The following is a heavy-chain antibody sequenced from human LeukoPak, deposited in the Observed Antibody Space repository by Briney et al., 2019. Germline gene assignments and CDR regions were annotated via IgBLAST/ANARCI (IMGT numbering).Heavy chain of an antibody. Sequence: GGSLRLSCAASGFTFSDYYMSWIRQAPGKGLEWVSSISSSSSYIYYAEPVKGRFTITRDNAKNSLYLQMNSLRAEDTAVYYCARAPQYCSSTSCFSNWFDPWGQGTLVTVSS. CDR3: ARAPQYCSSTSCFSNWFDP. D-gene: IGHD2-2*01. CDR1: GFTFSDYY. J-gene: IGHJ5*02. CDR2: ISSSSSYI. V-gene: IGHV3-11*06.